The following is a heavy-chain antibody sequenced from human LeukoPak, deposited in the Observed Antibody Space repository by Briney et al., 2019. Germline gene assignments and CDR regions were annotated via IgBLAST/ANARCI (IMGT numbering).Heavy chain of an antibody. CDR3: ATVLSGSYYNPGPIFDY. J-gene: IGHJ4*02. CDR1: GYTLTELS. CDR2: FDPEDGET. D-gene: IGHD1-26*01. Sequence: ASVKVSCKVSGYTLTELSMHWVRQAPGKGLEWMGGFDPEDGETIYAQKFQGRVTMTEDTSTDTAYMELSSLRSEDTAVYYCATVLSGSYYNPGPIFDYWGQGTLVTVSS. V-gene: IGHV1-24*01.